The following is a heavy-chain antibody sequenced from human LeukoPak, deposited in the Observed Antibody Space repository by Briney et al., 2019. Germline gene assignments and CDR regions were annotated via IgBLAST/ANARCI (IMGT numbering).Heavy chain of an antibody. Sequence: GGSLRLSCAASGFIFSTYDMHWVRQAPGKGLEWVAGISYDERHIYYAESVKGRFTISRDNSKNTLYLQMNSLGPEDTAVYYCANGRFAKTAEFDYWGQGTLVTVSS. J-gene: IGHJ4*02. CDR1: GFIFSTYD. V-gene: IGHV3-30*18. D-gene: IGHD2-21*02. CDR3: ANGRFAKTAEFDY. CDR2: ISYDERHI.